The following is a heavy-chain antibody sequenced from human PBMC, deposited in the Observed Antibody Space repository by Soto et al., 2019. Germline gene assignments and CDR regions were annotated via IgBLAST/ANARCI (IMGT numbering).Heavy chain of an antibody. V-gene: IGHV4-39*01. J-gene: IGHJ4*02. CDR1: DGSLSSSSYY. CDR3: ARRAVTVSRKEKKYCFDY. D-gene: IGHD4-17*01. CDR2: IYYSVST. Sequence: PSETLSLTCTVSDGSLSSSSYYWGGIRQPPGKGLEWIGSIYYSVSTYYNPSLKSRVTISVDTSKNQFSLKLSSVTAADTAVYYCARRAVTVSRKEKKYCFDYWGQGTLVTVSS.